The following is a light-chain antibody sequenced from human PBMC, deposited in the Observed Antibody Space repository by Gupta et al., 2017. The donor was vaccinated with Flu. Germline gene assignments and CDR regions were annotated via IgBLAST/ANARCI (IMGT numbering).Light chain of an antibody. J-gene: IGKJ5*01. CDR3: QQYDSSPET. V-gene: IGKV3-20*01. CDR2: GAS. CDR1: QSVRSGF. Sequence: DIVLTQSPGTLSLSPGERATLSCRASQSVRSGFLAWYQHKAAQPPRLLIYGASSLASGVPYRFSGSGSGTDFTLTISRLEPEDFAIYYCQQYDSSPETFGQGTQLEIK.